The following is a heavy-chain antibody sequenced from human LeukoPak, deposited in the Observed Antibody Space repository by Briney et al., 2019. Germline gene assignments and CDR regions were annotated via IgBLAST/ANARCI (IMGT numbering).Heavy chain of an antibody. CDR1: GFTFSSYA. V-gene: IGHV3-23*01. J-gene: IGHJ4*02. CDR2: ISDSGDRA. CDR3: AKQTTGYSGSGVDY. Sequence: GGSLRLSCAASGFTFSSYAMSWVGQAPGKGLEWVSGISDSGDRAHYADSVKGRFTISRDNSKNTLYLQMNSLRAEDTAVYFCAKQTTGYSGSGVDYWGQGTLVTVSS. D-gene: IGHD3-10*01.